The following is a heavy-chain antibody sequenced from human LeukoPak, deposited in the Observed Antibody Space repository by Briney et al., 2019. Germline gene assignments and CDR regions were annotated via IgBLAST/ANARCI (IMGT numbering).Heavy chain of an antibody. J-gene: IGHJ4*02. Sequence: SETLSLTCTVSGGSISSYYWSWIRQPPGKGLEWIGEINHSGSTNYNPSLKSRVTISVDTSKNQFPLKLSSVTAADTAVYYCAREASGSYSTFDYWAREPWSPSPQ. CDR1: GGSISSYY. V-gene: IGHV4-59*01. CDR3: AREASGSYSTFDY. D-gene: IGHD3-10*01. CDR2: INHSGST.